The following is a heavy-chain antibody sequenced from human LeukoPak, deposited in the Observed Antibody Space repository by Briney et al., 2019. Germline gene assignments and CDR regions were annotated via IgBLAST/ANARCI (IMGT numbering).Heavy chain of an antibody. V-gene: IGHV3-11*01. CDR1: GFTFSDYY. CDR3: ARDFPDTYRSSWYSYYYYGMDV. J-gene: IGHJ6*02. D-gene: IGHD6-13*01. CDR2: ISSSGSTI. Sequence: PGGSLGLSCAASGFTFSDYYMSWIRQAPGKGLEWVSYISSSGSTIYYADSVKGRFTISRDNAKNSLYLQMNSLRAEDTAVYYCARDFPDTYRSSWYSYYYYGMDVWGQGTTVTVSS.